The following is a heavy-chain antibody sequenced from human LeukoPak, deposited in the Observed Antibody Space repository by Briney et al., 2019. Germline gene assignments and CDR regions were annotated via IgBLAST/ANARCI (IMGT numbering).Heavy chain of an antibody. CDR3: ARDRQQLVRGDYFDY. J-gene: IGHJ4*02. D-gene: IGHD6-13*01. V-gene: IGHV4-39*07. CDR1: GGSISSSSYY. CDR2: IYYRGST. Sequence: PSETLSLTCSVSGGSISSSSYYWGWIRQPPGKGLEWIGSIYYRGSTYYNPSLPSLRSRVTISVDTSKNQFSLRLSSVTAADTAVYYCARDRQQLVRGDYFDYWGQGTLVTVSS.